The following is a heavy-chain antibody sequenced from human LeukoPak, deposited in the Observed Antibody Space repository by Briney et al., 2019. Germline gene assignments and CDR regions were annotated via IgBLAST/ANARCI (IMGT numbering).Heavy chain of an antibody. Sequence: KPSETLSLTCTVSGGSISSYYWSWIRQPPGKGLEWIGYIYYSGSTNYNPSLKSRVTISVDTSKNQFSLKLSSVTAADTAVYYCASGYYYDSSGSDAFDIWGQGTMVTVSS. J-gene: IGHJ3*02. D-gene: IGHD3-22*01. CDR2: IYYSGST. CDR1: GGSISSYY. CDR3: ASGYYYDSSGSDAFDI. V-gene: IGHV4-59*08.